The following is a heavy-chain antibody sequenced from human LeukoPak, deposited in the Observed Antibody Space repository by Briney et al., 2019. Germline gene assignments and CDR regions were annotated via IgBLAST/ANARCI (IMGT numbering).Heavy chain of an antibody. CDR1: GFTLSSYA. Sequence: GGSLRLSCAASGFTLSSYAMSRVRQAPGKGLEWVANIKDDGSDKYYVDSVKGRFTISRDNAKNSLYLQMNSLRDDDTAVYYCARAAGGTSRDYWGQGTLVTVSS. CDR2: IKDDGSDK. CDR3: ARAAGGTSRDY. D-gene: IGHD1-26*01. J-gene: IGHJ4*02. V-gene: IGHV3-7*01.